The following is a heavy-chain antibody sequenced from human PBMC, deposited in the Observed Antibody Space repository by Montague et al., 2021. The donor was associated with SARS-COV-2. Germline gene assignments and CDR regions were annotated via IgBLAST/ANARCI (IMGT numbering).Heavy chain of an antibody. CDR1: GSTFSSYA. D-gene: IGHD5-12*01. J-gene: IGHJ4*02. CDR2: ISGSGGST. CDR3: AKGRTVVATISPFDY. V-gene: IGHV3-23*01. Sequence: SLRLSCAASGSTFSSYAMSWVRQAPGKGLEWVSAISGSGGSTYYADSVKGRFTVPRDNSKNTLYLQMNSLRAEDTAVYYCAKGRTVVATISPFDYWGQGTLVTVSS.